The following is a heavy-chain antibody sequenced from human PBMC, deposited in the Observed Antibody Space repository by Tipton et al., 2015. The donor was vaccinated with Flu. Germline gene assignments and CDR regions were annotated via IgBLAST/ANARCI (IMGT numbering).Heavy chain of an antibody. J-gene: IGHJ3*02. Sequence: TLSLTCTVSGGSISSGSYYWSWIRQPAGKGLEWIGRIYTSGSTNYNPSLKSRVTMSVDTSKNQFSLKLSSVTAADTAVYYCARAPLELAFDIWGQGTMVTVSS. CDR1: GGSISSGSYY. D-gene: IGHD1-26*01. CDR2: IYTSGST. V-gene: IGHV4-61*02. CDR3: ARAPLELAFDI.